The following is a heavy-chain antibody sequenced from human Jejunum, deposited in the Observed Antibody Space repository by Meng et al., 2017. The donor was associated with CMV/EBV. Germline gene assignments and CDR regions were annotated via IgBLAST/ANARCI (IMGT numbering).Heavy chain of an antibody. CDR2: IYWDDDK. CDR1: STSGVG. V-gene: IGHV2-5*02. Sequence: STSGVGVGWIRQPPGKALEWLAFIYWDDDKRYSPSLTSRLAITKDTSNNQVVLTMTNMDPADTGTYYCAHRHALAGWRNSGVFDYWGQGTLVTVSS. J-gene: IGHJ4*02. CDR3: AHRHALAGWRNSGVFDY. D-gene: IGHD3-10*01.